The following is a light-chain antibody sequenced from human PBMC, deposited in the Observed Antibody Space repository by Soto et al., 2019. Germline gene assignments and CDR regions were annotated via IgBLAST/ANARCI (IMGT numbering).Light chain of an antibody. CDR1: QGITNY. Sequence: DIQMTQSPSSLSASVGERVTITCRASQGITNYLAWYQQKPGKVPKLLIYAASALQSGVPSRFSGSGFGTDFTLTISSLQPEDVATYYCQTYNSAPHFGPGNKVYIK. CDR3: QTYNSAPH. V-gene: IGKV1-27*01. CDR2: AAS. J-gene: IGKJ3*01.